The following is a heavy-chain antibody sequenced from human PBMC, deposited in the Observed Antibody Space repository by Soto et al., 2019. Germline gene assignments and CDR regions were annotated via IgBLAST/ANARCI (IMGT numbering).Heavy chain of an antibody. J-gene: IGHJ4*02. CDR3: ARDSMTSPIDY. D-gene: IGHD3-22*01. V-gene: IGHV4-34*01. Sequence: SETLSLTCAVYGGSFSGYYWTWIRQPPGTGLEWIGEINHSGSTNYNPSLKSRVTISVDTSKNQFSLKLTSVTAADTAVYYCARDSMTSPIDYWGQGTLVTVSS. CDR2: INHSGST. CDR1: GGSFSGYY.